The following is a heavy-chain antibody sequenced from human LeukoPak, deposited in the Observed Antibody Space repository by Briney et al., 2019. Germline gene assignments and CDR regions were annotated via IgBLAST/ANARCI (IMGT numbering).Heavy chain of an antibody. D-gene: IGHD1-26*01. CDR2: ISSSSSTI. CDR3: ARSRGSSGSYPFDY. V-gene: IGHV3-48*01. J-gene: IGHJ4*02. Sequence: GGSLRLSCAASGFTFSSYSMDWVRQAPGKGLEWVSYISSSSSTIYYAGSVKGRFTISRDNAKNSLFLQMNSLRAEDTAVYYCARSRGSSGSYPFDYWGQGTLVTVSS. CDR1: GFTFSSYS.